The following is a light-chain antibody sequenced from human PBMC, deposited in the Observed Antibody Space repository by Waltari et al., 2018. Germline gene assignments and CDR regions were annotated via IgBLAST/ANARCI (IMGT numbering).Light chain of an antibody. V-gene: IGKV1-39*01. Sequence: DIQMTQSPSSLSASVGDRVTITCRASQSISNYLNWYQQKPGKVPKLLIYAAFTLHSGVPSRFSGSGSGTEFTLTISSLQVEDFATYYCQQSYSTAPETFGQGTRVDMK. CDR3: QQSYSTAPET. CDR2: AAF. J-gene: IGKJ1*01. CDR1: QSISNY.